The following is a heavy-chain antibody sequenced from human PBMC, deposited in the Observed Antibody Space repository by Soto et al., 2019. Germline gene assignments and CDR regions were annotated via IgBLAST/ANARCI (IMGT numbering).Heavy chain of an antibody. CDR1: GGSISNYF. CDR2: IYYSGST. CDR3: ARHRIIPDATGAFDI. J-gene: IGHJ3*02. V-gene: IGHV4-59*08. Sequence: SETLSLTCTVSGGSISNYFWSWIRQPPGRGLEWIAYIYYSGSTNYNPSLKSRLTISVDTSKNQFSLNLSSVTAADTAVYYCARHRIIPDATGAFDIWGQGTMVTVSS. D-gene: IGHD2-2*01.